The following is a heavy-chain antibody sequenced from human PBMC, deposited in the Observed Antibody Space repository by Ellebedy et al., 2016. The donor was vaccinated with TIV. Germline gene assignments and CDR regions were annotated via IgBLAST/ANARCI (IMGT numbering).Heavy chain of an antibody. CDR3: AKRGPQGRVKE. J-gene: IGHJ4*02. V-gene: IGHV3-23*01. Sequence: GESLKISXAASGFTFSSYAMSCVRQAPGKGLEWVSAISGSGGSTYYADSVKGRFTISRDNSKNTLYLQMNSLRAEDTAVYYCAKRGPQGRVKEWGQGTLVTVSS. CDR2: ISGSGGST. CDR1: GFTFSSYA. D-gene: IGHD4-23*01.